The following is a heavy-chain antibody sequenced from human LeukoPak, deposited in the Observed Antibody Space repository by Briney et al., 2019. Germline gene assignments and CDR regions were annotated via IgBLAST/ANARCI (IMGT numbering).Heavy chain of an antibody. V-gene: IGHV3-11*04. CDR3: ARDSGSYAFDI. CDR1: GFTFSDYY. J-gene: IGHJ3*02. CDR2: ISSSGSTI. D-gene: IGHD1-26*01. Sequence: GGSLRLSCAASGFTFSDYYMSWLRQAPGKGLEGVSYISSSGSTIYYADSVKGRFTISRDNAKNSLYLQMNSLRAEDTAVYYCARDSGSYAFDIWGQGTMVTVSS.